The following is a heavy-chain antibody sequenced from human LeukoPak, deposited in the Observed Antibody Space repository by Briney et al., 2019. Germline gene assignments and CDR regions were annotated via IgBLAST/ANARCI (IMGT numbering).Heavy chain of an antibody. J-gene: IGHJ4*02. CDR1: GGSINSRSHY. D-gene: IGHD3-3*01. CDR2: VYYSGST. Sequence: SETLSLTCTVSGGSINSRSHYWGWIRQPPGKGLEWIGSVYYSGSTFYNPSLKSRVTIFVDTSKNQFSLKLTSVTAADTAVYYCARRGLTIYGYFDYWGQGTLVTVSS. V-gene: IGHV4-39*01. CDR3: ARRGLTIYGYFDY.